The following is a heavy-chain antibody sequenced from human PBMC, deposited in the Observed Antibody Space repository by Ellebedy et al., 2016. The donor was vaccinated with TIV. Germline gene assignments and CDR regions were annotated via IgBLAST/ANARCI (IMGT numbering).Heavy chain of an antibody. J-gene: IGHJ6*02. V-gene: IGHV4-59*08. CDR2: IYYSGST. CDR3: ARHGGYSYGLYYYYGMDV. Sequence: MPGGSLRLSCTVSGGSISSYYWSWIRQPPGKGLEWIGYIYYSGSTNYNPSLKSRVTISVDTSKNQFSLKLSSVTAADTAVYYCARHGGYSYGLYYYYGMDVWGQGTTVTVSS. CDR1: GGSISSYY. D-gene: IGHD5-18*01.